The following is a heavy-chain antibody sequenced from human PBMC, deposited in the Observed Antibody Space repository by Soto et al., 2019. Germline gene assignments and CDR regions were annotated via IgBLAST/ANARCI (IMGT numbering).Heavy chain of an antibody. CDR3: AREYSMRVMGPGY. Sequence: PGGSLRLSCAASGFTFSSYAMHWVRQTPGKGLEWVAVISYDGSDKYYADSVKGRFTISRDNSKNTLYLQMNSLRAEDTSVYYCAREYSMRVMGPGYWGQGRRFTVSS. V-gene: IGHV3-30-3*01. CDR2: ISYDGSDK. CDR1: GFTFSSYA. J-gene: IGHJ4*02. D-gene: IGHD5-12*01.